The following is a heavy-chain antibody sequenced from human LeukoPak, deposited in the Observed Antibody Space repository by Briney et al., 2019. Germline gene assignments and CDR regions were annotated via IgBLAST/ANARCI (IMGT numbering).Heavy chain of an antibody. CDR1: GYTFTSYA. V-gene: IGHV7-4-1*02. CDR2: INTNTGNP. J-gene: IGHJ4*02. D-gene: IGHD6-19*01. Sequence: ASVKVSCKASGYTFTSYAMNWVRQAPGQGLEWMGWINTNTGNPTYAQGFTGRFVFSLDTSVSTAYLQISSLKAEDTAVYYCARSLAVAGINYFDYWGQGTLVTVSS. CDR3: ARSLAVAGINYFDY.